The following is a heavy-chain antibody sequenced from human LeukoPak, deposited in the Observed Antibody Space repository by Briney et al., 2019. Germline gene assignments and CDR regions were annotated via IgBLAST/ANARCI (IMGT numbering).Heavy chain of an antibody. V-gene: IGHV4-34*01. CDR2: INHSGST. J-gene: IGHJ5*02. Sequence: PSETLSLTCAVYGGSLSGYYWSWIRQPPGKGLEWIGGINHSGSTNYNPSLKSRVTISVDTSKNQFSLKLSFVTAADTAVYYCARGPICSSTSCRYNWFDPWGQGTLVIVSS. CDR1: GGSLSGYY. D-gene: IGHD2-2*01. CDR3: ARGPICSSTSCRYNWFDP.